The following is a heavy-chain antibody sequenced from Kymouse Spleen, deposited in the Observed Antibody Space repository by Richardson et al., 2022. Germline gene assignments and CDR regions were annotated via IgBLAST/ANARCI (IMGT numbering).Heavy chain of an antibody. V-gene: IGHV3-33*01. D-gene: IGHD3-10*01. Sequence: QVQLVESGGGVVQPGRSLRLSCAASGFTFSSYGMHWVRQAPGKGLEWVAVIWYDGSNKYYADSVKGRFTISRDNSKNTLYLQMNSLRAEDTAVYYCARTYYYGSGSYYYGMDVWGQGTTVTVSS. CDR2: IWYDGSNK. J-gene: IGHJ6*02. CDR1: GFTFSSYG. CDR3: ARTYYYGSGSYYYGMDV.